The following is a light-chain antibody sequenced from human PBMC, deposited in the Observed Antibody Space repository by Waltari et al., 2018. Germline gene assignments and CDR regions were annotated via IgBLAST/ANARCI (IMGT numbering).Light chain of an antibody. CDR1: SSDVGVYDF. CDR3: CSYAGTYFWV. J-gene: IGLJ3*02. CDR2: DVT. V-gene: IGLV2-11*01. Sequence: QSALTQPRSVSGSPGPSVTISCSGTSSDVGVYDFISWYQHHPGKAPKLMIYDVTKRPSGVPDRFSGSKSGNTASLTISGLQAEDEADYYCCSYAGTYFWVFGGGTKLTVL.